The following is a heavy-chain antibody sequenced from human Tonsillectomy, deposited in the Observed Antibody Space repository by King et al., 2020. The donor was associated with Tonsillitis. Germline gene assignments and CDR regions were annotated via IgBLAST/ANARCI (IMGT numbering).Heavy chain of an antibody. CDR2: IKKDGTSK. CDR1: GFTFSNSW. J-gene: IGHJ4*02. V-gene: IGHV3-7*01. D-gene: IGHD4-17*01. CDR3: ARHGDWAFDY. Sequence: VQLVESGGGLVQPGGSLRLSCGASGFTFSNSWMGWVRQAPGKGLEWVANIKKDGTSKYYLDSVEGRFTISRDNAENTLYLQMNSLRDEDTAVYYCARHGDWAFDYGGRGTLVTVSS.